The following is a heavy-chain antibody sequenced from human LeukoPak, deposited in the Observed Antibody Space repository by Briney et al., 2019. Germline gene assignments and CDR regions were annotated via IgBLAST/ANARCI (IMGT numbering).Heavy chain of an antibody. CDR2: ISGSSSDI. CDR3: ARNRPPDV. V-gene: IGHV3-21*01. Sequence: MAGGSLRLSCTASGFTFSSFTMNWVRQAPGKGLEWVSSISGSSSDIYYADSVKGRFTISRDNAENPLFLQMNSLRAEDTAVYYCARNRPPDVWGQGTTVTVSS. J-gene: IGHJ6*02. CDR1: GFTFSSFT. D-gene: IGHD1-14*01.